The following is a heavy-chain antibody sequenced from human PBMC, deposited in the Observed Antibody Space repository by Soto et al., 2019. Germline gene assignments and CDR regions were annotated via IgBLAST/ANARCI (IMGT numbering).Heavy chain of an antibody. Sequence: GASGKVSCKASGYTFTSYYMHWVRPAPGQRVERMGIINPSGGSTSYAQKFQGRVTMTRDTSTSTVYMELSSLRSEDTAVYCCARYRRWSVRGVISSGAGTYAFDIWGQGTMVTVSS. V-gene: IGHV1-46*03. CDR2: INPSGGST. D-gene: IGHD3-10*01. J-gene: IGHJ3*02. CDR3: ARYRRWSVRGVISSGAGTYAFDI. CDR1: GYTFTSYY.